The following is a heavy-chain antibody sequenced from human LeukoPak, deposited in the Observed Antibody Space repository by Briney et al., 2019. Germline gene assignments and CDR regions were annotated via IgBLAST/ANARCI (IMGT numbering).Heavy chain of an antibody. V-gene: IGHV3-7*03. CDR1: GFTFSSNW. J-gene: IGHJ2*01. CDR3: VKSGGYATAIRYFDL. Sequence: GGSLRLSCATSGFTFSSNWVSWVRHAPGRWLEWVANIKPDGSAEYYAASVKGRFTISRDNAKNSLYLQMDSLRTEDTALYYCVKSGGYATAIRYFDLWGRGTLVTVSS. CDR2: IKPDGSAE. D-gene: IGHD2-21*02.